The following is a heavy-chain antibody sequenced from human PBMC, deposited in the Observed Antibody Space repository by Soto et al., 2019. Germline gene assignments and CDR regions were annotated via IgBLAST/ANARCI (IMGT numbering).Heavy chain of an antibody. J-gene: IGHJ5*02. Sequence: QITLKESGPPLVKPTQTLTLTCTFSGFSLSTSGVGVGWIRQPSGKALEWLALMYWDDDKRYRPSLRSRLTITKDTSKNQAILTMTNMDPVDTATYYCAHSGGSSRSTYNWFDPWGQGTLVTVSS. D-gene: IGHD6-13*01. CDR3: AHSGGSSRSTYNWFDP. CDR1: GFSLSTSGVG. V-gene: IGHV2-5*02. CDR2: MYWDDDK.